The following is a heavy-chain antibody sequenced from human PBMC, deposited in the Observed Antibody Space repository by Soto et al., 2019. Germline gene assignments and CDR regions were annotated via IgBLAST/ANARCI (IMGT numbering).Heavy chain of an antibody. D-gene: IGHD6-13*01. Sequence: EVQLVQSGAEVKKPGESLKISCKGSGYSFTSYWIGWVRQMPGKGLEWMGIIYPGDSDTRYSPSFQGQVTISADKSISTAYLQWGSLKASDTAMYYCATFWYSRDIGRGNWYFDVWGRGTLVTVSS. CDR3: ATFWYSRDIGRGNWYFDV. J-gene: IGHJ2*01. V-gene: IGHV5-51*01. CDR2: IYPGDSDT. CDR1: GYSFTSYW.